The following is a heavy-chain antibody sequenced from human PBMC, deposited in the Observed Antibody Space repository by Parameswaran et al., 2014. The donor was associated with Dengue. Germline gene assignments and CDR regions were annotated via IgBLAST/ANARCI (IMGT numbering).Heavy chain of an antibody. CDR2: INHSGST. CDR3: ARGCRYVAAGSLMWGTYYFDY. J-gene: IGHJ4*02. V-gene: IGHV4-34*01. D-gene: IGHD1-14*01. Sequence: ASETLSLTCAVYGGSFSGYYWSWIRQPPGKGLEWIGEINHSGSTNYNPSLKSRVTISVDTSKNQFSLKLSSVTAADTAVYYCARGCRYVAAGSLMWGTYYFDYWGQGTLVTVSS. CDR1: GGSFSGYY.